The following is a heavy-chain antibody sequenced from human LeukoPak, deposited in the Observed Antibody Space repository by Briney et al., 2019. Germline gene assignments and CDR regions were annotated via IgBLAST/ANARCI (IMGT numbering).Heavy chain of an antibody. Sequence: TGESLKISCKGSGYSFTSYWIGWVRQMPGKGLEWMGIIYPGDSDIRYSPSFQGQVTISADKSISTAYLQWSSLKASDTAMYYCARRSTGTTHYYYAMDVWGQGTTVTVSS. CDR2: IYPGDSDI. CDR1: GYSFTSYW. V-gene: IGHV5-51*01. J-gene: IGHJ6*02. D-gene: IGHD1-1*01. CDR3: ARRSTGTTHYYYAMDV.